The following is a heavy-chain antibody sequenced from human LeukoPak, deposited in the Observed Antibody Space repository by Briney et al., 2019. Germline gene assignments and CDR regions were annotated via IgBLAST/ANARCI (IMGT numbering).Heavy chain of an antibody. Sequence: PGGSLRLSCAASGFTFSSYGMSWVRQAPGKGLEWVSAISGSGGSTYYADSVKGRFTISRDNSKNTLYLQMNSLRAEDTAVYYCAKRIGIYDSSGYYPDYWGQGTLVTVSS. V-gene: IGHV3-23*01. CDR2: ISGSGGST. J-gene: IGHJ4*02. D-gene: IGHD3-22*01. CDR3: AKRIGIYDSSGYYPDY. CDR1: GFTFSSYG.